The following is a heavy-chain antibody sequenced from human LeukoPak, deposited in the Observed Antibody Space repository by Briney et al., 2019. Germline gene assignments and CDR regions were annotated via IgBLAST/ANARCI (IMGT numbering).Heavy chain of an antibody. CDR3: AKDGAQYSSGPECDP. D-gene: IGHD6-19*01. CDR2: ISHDGMNA. CDR1: GLHFSGTA. V-gene: IGHV3-23*01. Sequence: GGSLRLSCAASGLHFSGTAMSWVRQAPGKGLEWVSAISHDGMNAYYADSVKGRFTISRDNSKKTVSLEMSSLTAADTGVYYCAKDGAQYSSGPECDPRGQGALVTDS. J-gene: IGHJ5*02.